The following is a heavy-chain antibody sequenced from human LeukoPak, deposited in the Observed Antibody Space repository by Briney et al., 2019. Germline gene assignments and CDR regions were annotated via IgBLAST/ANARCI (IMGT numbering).Heavy chain of an antibody. J-gene: IGHJ4*02. CDR2: INHSGST. V-gene: IGHV4-34*01. CDR3: ASPHSTFFDQDAAYYFAY. Sequence: SETLSLTCAVYGGSFSGYYWSWIRQPPGKGLGWMGEINHSGSTNYNPSLKSRVTISVDPSKNHFSLKLSSVPAAAPAVYYCASPHSTFFDQDAAYYFAYWGQGTLVTVSS. CDR1: GGSFSGYY. D-gene: IGHD3-9*01.